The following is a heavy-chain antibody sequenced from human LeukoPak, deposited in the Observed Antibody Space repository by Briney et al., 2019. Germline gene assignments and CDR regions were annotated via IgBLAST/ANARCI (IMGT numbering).Heavy chain of an antibody. J-gene: IGHJ4*01. CDR2: IDGNGNNK. V-gene: IGHV3-74*01. CDR3: ARGPGSSGGAYVGDY. Sequence: GGFLRLSCAASGFTFINHWMHWVRQVPGKGLVWVSRIDGNGNNKNYADSVKGRFSISRDNAKSTLYLQMNSLRAEDTAVYYCARGPGSSGGAYVGDYWGHGTLVTVSS. D-gene: IGHD3-22*01. CDR1: GFTFINHW.